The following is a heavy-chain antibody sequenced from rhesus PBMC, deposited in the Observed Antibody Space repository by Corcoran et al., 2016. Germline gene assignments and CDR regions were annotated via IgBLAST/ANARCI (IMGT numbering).Heavy chain of an antibody. CDR1: GYTFTDYY. J-gene: IGHJ4*01. CDR3: SRAGYYEDDYCYYPFDY. CDR2: INPYNDNT. Sequence: QVQLVQSGAEVKKPGSSVKVSCQPSGYTFTDYYMQWVQQAPRQVLELMGWINPYNDNTQCAQKFQGIVTRTRDTSTSTAYMELSSLRSEDTAVYYCSRAGYYEDDYCYYPFDYWGQGVLVTVSS. D-gene: IGHD3-9*01. V-gene: IGHV1S2*01.